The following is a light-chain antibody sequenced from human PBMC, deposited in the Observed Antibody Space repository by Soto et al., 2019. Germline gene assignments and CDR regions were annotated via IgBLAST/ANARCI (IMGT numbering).Light chain of an antibody. CDR2: DAS. CDR1: QSISSW. CDR3: QHSWT. Sequence: DIQMTQSPSTLSASVGDRVTITCRASQSISSWLAWYQQKPGKAPKLLIYDASSLESGVPSRFSGSGSGTEFNLTISSLQPDDFATYYCQHSWTFGQGTKVEIK. V-gene: IGKV1-5*01. J-gene: IGKJ1*01.